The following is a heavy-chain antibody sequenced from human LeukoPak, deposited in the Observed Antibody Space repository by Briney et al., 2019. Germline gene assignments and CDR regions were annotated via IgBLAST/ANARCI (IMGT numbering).Heavy chain of an antibody. CDR1: GYTFRDYY. D-gene: IGHD3-22*01. Sequence: ASVKVSCKASGYTFRDYYILGVRQAPGQGLEWMGWINPNSGGTNYAQKFQGRVTMTRDTSISTAYMELSRLRSDDTAVYYCARVWFDSSGYPLDYWGQGTLVTVSS. V-gene: IGHV1-2*02. CDR2: INPNSGGT. J-gene: IGHJ4*02. CDR3: ARVWFDSSGYPLDY.